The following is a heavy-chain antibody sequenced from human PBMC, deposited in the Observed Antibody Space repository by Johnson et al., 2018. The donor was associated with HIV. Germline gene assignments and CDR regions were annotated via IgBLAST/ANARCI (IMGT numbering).Heavy chain of an antibody. D-gene: IGHD3-3*01. V-gene: IGHV3-15*01. CDR2: IKSKTAGGTT. CDR3: TDYNFWTKRSFDI. CDR1: GFTFSSYG. J-gene: IGHJ3*02. Sequence: VQLVESGGGVVQPGRSLRLSCAASGFTFSSYGMHWVRQAPGKWLEWVGRIKSKTAGGTTDCAAPVKSRFTISRDDSKNTLYLQMNSLKIEYTAVYYCTDYNFWTKRSFDIWGQGTMVTVSS.